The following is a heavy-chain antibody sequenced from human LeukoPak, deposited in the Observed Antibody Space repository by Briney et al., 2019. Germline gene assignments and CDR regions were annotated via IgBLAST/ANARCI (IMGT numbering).Heavy chain of an antibody. V-gene: IGHV3-21*01. CDR1: GFIFSTYS. J-gene: IGHJ1*01. D-gene: IGHD6-13*01. CDR3: ARDFGDSSEYFQH. CDR2: ISGGSNYI. Sequence: GGSLRLSCAASGFIFSTYSMNWVRQSPGKGLEWVSSISGGSNYIYYADSVKGRFPISRDNAKNSLFLQMNSLRAEDTAVYYCARDFGDSSEYFQHWGQGTLVTVSS.